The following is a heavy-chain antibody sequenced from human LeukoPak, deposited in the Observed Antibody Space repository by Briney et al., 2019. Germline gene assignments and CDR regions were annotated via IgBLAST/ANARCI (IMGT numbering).Heavy chain of an antibody. CDR2: FDLEDGET. CDR3: ARDENYYDSSGLYAFDI. Sequence: ASVKVSCKVSGYTLTELSMHWVRQAPGKGLEWMGGFDLEDGETIYAQKFQGRVTMTEDTSTDTAYMELSSLRSEDTAVYYCARDENYYDSSGLYAFDIWGQGTMVTVSS. V-gene: IGHV1-24*01. CDR1: GYTLTELS. D-gene: IGHD3-22*01. J-gene: IGHJ3*02.